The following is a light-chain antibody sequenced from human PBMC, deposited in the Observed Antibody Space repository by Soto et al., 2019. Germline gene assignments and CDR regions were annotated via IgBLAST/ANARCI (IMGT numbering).Light chain of an antibody. CDR2: DAS. V-gene: IGKV3-15*01. Sequence: EIVMTQSPATLSVSPGERATLSCRASQSVSSNLAWYQQKPGQAPRLLIHDASTRATGTPARFSGSGSGTEFTLTISSLQSEDSAVYYCQQYNNWQTFGQGTKVEIK. J-gene: IGKJ1*01. CDR1: QSVSSN. CDR3: QQYNNWQT.